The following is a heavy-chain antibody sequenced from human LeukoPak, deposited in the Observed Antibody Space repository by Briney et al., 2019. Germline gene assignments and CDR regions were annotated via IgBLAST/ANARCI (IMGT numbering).Heavy chain of an antibody. CDR1: GGSISSYH. V-gene: IGHV4-4*07. J-gene: IGHJ4*02. Sequence: SETLSLTCTVSGGSISSYHWRWLRQPAGKGLEWIGRIYTSGSTNYHPPLKSRVPMSVDTSKNQFSLKLSSVTAADTAVYYCARDKGYYFDYWGQGTLVTVSS. CDR2: IYTSGST. CDR3: ARDKGYYFDY.